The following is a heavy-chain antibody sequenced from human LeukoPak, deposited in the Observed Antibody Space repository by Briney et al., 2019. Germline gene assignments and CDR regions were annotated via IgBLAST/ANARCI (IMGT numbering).Heavy chain of an antibody. D-gene: IGHD3-16*02. CDR3: ARASAYVWGSYRPPIDY. Sequence: PSETLSLTCAVYGGSFSGYYWSWIRQPPGKGLEWIGEINHSGSTNYNPSLKSRVTISVDTSKSQFSLKLSSVTAADTAVYYCARASAYVWGSYRPPIDYWGQGTLVTVSS. CDR2: INHSGST. V-gene: IGHV4-34*01. J-gene: IGHJ4*02. CDR1: GGSFSGYY.